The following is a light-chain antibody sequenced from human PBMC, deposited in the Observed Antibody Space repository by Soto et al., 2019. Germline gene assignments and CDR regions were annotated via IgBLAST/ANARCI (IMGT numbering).Light chain of an antibody. CDR1: QSVLYSSNNKNY. J-gene: IGKJ1*01. Sequence: DIVMTQSPDSLAVSLGERATINCKSSQSVLYSSNNKNYLAWYQQKPGQPPNLLIYWASTRESGVPDRFSGSGSGRDFTLTISSLQAEDVAVYYCQQYYSTPTFGQGTKVDIK. CDR3: QQYYSTPT. CDR2: WAS. V-gene: IGKV4-1*01.